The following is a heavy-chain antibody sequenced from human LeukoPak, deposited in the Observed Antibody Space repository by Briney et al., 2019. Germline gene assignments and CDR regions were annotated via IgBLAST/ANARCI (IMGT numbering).Heavy chain of an antibody. Sequence: PGGSLRLSCAASGFTFTSYSMNWVRQAPGKGLEWVSTISGGGGSTYYADSVKGRFTISRDNSKNTLYLQMNSLRAEDTAVYYCAKGGTVTTKNFDYWGQGTLVTVSS. J-gene: IGHJ4*02. CDR3: AKGGTVTTKNFDY. V-gene: IGHV3-23*01. CDR1: GFTFTSYS. CDR2: ISGGGGST. D-gene: IGHD4-17*01.